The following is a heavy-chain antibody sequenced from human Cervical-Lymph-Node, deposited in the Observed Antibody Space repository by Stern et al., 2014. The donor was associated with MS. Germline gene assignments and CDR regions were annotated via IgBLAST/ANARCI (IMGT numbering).Heavy chain of an antibody. CDR2: ISYDGSDK. J-gene: IGHJ4*02. CDR3: TRQDQQLVTFDY. D-gene: IGHD6-13*01. V-gene: IGHV3-30-3*01. Sequence: VQLLESGGGVVQPGRSLRLSCAVSGFTFSGYAMHWVRQAPGKGLEWVAFISYDGSDKYYAESVRGRFSISRDNFKNTVYLQVNSLGAQDTAVYYCTRQDQQLVTFDYWGQGTLVTVSS. CDR1: GFTFSGYA.